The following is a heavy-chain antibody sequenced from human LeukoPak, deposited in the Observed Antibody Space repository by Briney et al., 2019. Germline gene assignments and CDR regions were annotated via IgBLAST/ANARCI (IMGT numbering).Heavy chain of an antibody. D-gene: IGHD5-18*01. Sequence: ASLKASCKASGYTFTSYGITWVRQAPGQGLEWMGWINPNSGGTNYAQKFQGRVTMTRDTSISTAYMELSRLRSDDTAVYYCAREKNRSLGYSYGLGYWGQGTLVTVSS. CDR2: INPNSGGT. CDR3: AREKNRSLGYSYGLGY. V-gene: IGHV1-2*02. CDR1: GYTFTSYG. J-gene: IGHJ4*02.